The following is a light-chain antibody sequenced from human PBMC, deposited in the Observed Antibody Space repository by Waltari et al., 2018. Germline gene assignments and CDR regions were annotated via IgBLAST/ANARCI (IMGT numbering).Light chain of an antibody. Sequence: QSALTQPASVSEPPGQSITIACTGTRSDVGGFNYVSWYQQHPGKAPKLMIYEVNNRPSGFSNRFSGSKSGNTASLTISGLQAEDEADYYCSSYTSSRTLVCGGGTKLTVL. V-gene: IGLV2-14*01. CDR2: EVN. J-gene: IGLJ2*01. CDR3: SSYTSSRTLV. CDR1: RSDVGGFNY.